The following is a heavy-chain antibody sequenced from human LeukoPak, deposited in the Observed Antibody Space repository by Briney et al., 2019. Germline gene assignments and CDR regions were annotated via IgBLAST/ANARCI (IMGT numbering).Heavy chain of an antibody. CDR3: AKDQDDSSDYSLFTPDAFDI. J-gene: IGHJ3*02. Sequence: GGSLTLSCAVSGFPFSGYVMQWVRQAPGKGLEGVAFISYEGSNKYYADSEKGRFTISRDNSKNTMYLQMNSLRAEYTAVYYCAKDQDDSSDYSLFTPDAFDIWGQGTMVTVSS. CDR1: GFPFSGYV. CDR2: ISYEGSNK. D-gene: IGHD3-22*01. V-gene: IGHV3-30*18.